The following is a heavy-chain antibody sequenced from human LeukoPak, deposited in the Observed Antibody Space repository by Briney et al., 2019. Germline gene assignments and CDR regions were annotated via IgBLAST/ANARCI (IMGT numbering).Heavy chain of an antibody. V-gene: IGHV1-69*06. CDR2: IIPIFGTA. CDR1: GGTFSSYA. Sequence: SVKASCKASGGTFSSYAISWVRQAPGQGLEWMGGIIPIFGTANYAQKFQGRVTITADKSTSTAYMELSSLRSEDTAVYYCARVPPYSSSWLYYFDYWGQGTLVTVSS. CDR3: ARVPPYSSSWLYYFDY. D-gene: IGHD6-13*01. J-gene: IGHJ4*02.